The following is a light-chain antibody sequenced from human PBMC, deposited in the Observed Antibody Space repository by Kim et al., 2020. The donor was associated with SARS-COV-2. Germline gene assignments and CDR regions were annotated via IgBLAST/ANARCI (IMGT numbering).Light chain of an antibody. CDR2: DAS. Sequence: PGERATLSVRASQSVSSKLAWYQRKSGQAPRLLIYDASTRATGIPARFSRSESGTEFTLTISSLQSEDFAVYYCQQYDNWPKTFGQGTKVDIK. J-gene: IGKJ1*01. CDR3: QQYDNWPKT. CDR1: QSVSSK. V-gene: IGKV3-15*01.